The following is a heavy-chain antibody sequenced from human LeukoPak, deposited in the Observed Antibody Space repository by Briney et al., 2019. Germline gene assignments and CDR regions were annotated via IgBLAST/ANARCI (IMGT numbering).Heavy chain of an antibody. CDR3: ARGQRYSSSWKPFDY. Sequence: SETLSLTCAVYGGSFSGYYWSWIRQPPGKGLEWIGEINHSGSTNYNPSLKSRVTISVDTSKNQFSLKLSSVTAADTAVYYCARGQRYSSSWKPFDYWGQGTLVTVSS. CDR2: INHSGST. V-gene: IGHV4-34*01. CDR1: GGSFSGYY. D-gene: IGHD6-13*01. J-gene: IGHJ4*02.